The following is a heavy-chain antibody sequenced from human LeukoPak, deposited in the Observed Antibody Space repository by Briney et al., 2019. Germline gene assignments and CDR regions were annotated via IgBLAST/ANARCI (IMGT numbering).Heavy chain of an antibody. CDR3: ARPHTIDRITKFYFDY. CDR2: IYPGDSDT. CDR1: GCTFTNYW. V-gene: IGHV5-51*01. Sequence: GGALQISCKAAGCTFTNYWIGWVRRLPGKGLEWMGIIYPGDSDTRYSSSFQGRITISADKSINTAYLQWSSLEASDTAMYYCARPHTIDRITKFYFDYWGQGTLVTVSS. D-gene: IGHD1-14*01. J-gene: IGHJ4*02.